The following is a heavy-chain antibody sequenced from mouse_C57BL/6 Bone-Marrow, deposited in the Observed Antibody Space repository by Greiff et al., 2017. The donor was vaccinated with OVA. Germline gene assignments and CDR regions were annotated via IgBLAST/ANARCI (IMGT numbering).Heavy chain of an antibody. CDR2: INSDGGST. V-gene: IGHV5-2*01. CDR1: EYEFPSHD. J-gene: IGHJ1*03. D-gene: IGHD4-1*01. Sequence: EVHLVESGGGLVQPGESLKLSCESNEYEFPSHDMSWVRKTPEKRLELVAAINSDGGSTYYPDTMERRFIISRDNTKKTLYLQMRSLRSEDTALYYCARQNLLGPYWYFDVWGTGTTVTVSS. CDR3: ARQNLLGPYWYFDV.